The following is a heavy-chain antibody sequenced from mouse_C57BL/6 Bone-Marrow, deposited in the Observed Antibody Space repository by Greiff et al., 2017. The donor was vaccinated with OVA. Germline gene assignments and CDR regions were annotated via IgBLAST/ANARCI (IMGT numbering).Heavy chain of an antibody. CDR1: GYTFTSYW. CDR3: AVYSNYGGWYFDV. V-gene: IGHV1-53*01. Sequence: QVQLKQPGTELVKPGASVKLSCKASGYTFTSYWMHWVKQRPGQGLEWIGNINPSNGGTNYNEKFKSKATLTVDKSSSTAYMQLSSLTSEDSAVYYCAVYSNYGGWYFDVWGTGTTVTVSS. D-gene: IGHD2-5*01. J-gene: IGHJ1*03. CDR2: INPSNGGT.